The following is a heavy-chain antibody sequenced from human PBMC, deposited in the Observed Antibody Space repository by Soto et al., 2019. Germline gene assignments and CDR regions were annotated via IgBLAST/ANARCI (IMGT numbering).Heavy chain of an antibody. V-gene: IGHV3-7*01. CDR1: GFTFSSYW. Sequence: ASLRLSCVASGFTFSSYWMSWVRQAPGGGLEWVANIKQDGTEIHYVESVKGRFTIFRDNAKKSLYLQMNSLRAEDTAVYFCASYSGSYFPVGHDRWGQGALVTVYS. CDR3: ASYSGSYFPVGHDR. D-gene: IGHD1-26*01. CDR2: IKQDGTEI. J-gene: IGHJ5*02.